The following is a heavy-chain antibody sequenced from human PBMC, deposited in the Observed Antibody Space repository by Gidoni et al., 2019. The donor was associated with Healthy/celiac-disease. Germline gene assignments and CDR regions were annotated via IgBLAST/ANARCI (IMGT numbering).Heavy chain of an antibody. D-gene: IGHD2-15*01. CDR2: INHSGST. J-gene: IGHJ6*03. Sequence: QVQLQQWGAGLLKPSETLSLTCAVYGGSFSGYYWSWIRQPPGKGLEWIGEINHSGSTNYNPSLKSRVTISVDTSKNQFSLKLRSVTAADTALYYCARVTVAATFLYYYYYMDVWGKGTTVTVSS. CDR3: ARVTVAATFLYYYYYMDV. CDR1: GGSFSGYY. V-gene: IGHV4-34*01.